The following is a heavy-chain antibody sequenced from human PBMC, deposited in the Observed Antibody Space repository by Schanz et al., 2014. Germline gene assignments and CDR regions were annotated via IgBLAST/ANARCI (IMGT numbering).Heavy chain of an antibody. J-gene: IGHJ4*02. D-gene: IGHD6-19*01. Sequence: EVQLMESGGGLVEPGGSLRLSCAASGFSFSSYAMGWVRQARGKGLEWVSAISGGGGTTYYADSVKGRFTISRDNSKNTLYLQMNSLRVEDTAVYYCAASSGWHPSTDYWGQGTLVTVSS. CDR3: AASSGWHPSTDY. CDR2: ISGGGGTT. V-gene: IGHV3-23*01. CDR1: GFSFSSYA.